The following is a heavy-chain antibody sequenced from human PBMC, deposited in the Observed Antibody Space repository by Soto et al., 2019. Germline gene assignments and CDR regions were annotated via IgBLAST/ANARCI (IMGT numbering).Heavy chain of an antibody. J-gene: IGHJ5*02. V-gene: IGHV4-31*11. CDR2: ISYSGTT. CDR3: AAAHIGVAGPIWFYP. CDR1: GGSISSGGHY. Sequence: QVQLQESGPGLVKPSQTLSLTCAVSGGSISSGGHYWSWIRQHPGKGLEFLGYISYSGTTSYNPSRKSRLSVFRDTSTNQVSRPLMSVTAADTAVYYCAAAHIGVAGPIWFYPWGQGTLVTVSS. D-gene: IGHD6-19*01.